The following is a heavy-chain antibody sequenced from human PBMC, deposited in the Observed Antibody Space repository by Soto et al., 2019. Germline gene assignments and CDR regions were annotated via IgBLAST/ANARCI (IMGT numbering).Heavy chain of an antibody. CDR2: ISGSGGST. CDR3: AKVPYDFWSGYYSPLYFDY. J-gene: IGHJ4*02. Sequence: EVQLLESGGGLVQPGGSLRLSCAASGFTFSSYVMSWVRQAPGKGLEWVSGISGSGGSTYYADSVKGRFTISRDNSKNTLYLQMNSLRAEDTAVYYCAKVPYDFWSGYYSPLYFDYWGQGTLFTVSS. D-gene: IGHD3-3*01. V-gene: IGHV3-23*01. CDR1: GFTFSSYV.